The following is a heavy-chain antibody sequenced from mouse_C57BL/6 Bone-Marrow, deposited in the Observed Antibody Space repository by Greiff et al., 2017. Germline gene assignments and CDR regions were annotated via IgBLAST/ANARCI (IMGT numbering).Heavy chain of an antibody. CDR2: IDPSDSET. CDR1: GYTFTSYW. D-gene: IGHD2-12*01. CDR3: ARSDSYYSYWYFDV. J-gene: IGHJ1*03. V-gene: IGHV1-52*01. Sequence: QVQLQQPGAELVRPGSSVKLSCKASGYTFTSYWMHWVKQRPIQGLEWIGNIDPSDSETHYNQKFKDKATLTVDKSSSTAYMQLSSLTSEDSAVYDCARSDSYYSYWYFDVWGTGTTVTVSS.